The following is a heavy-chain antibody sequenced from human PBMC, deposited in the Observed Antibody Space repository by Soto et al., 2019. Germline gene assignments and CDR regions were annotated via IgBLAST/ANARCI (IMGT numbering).Heavy chain of an antibody. D-gene: IGHD6-19*01. Sequence: GASVKVCCKASGYTFTSYGISWVRQAPGQGLEWMGWISAYNGNTNYAQKLQGRVTMTTDTSTSTAYMELRSLRSDDTAVYYCATEGWYSSGWYYFDYWGQGTLVTVSS. CDR3: ATEGWYSSGWYYFDY. CDR2: ISAYNGNT. J-gene: IGHJ4*02. CDR1: GYTFTSYG. V-gene: IGHV1-18*01.